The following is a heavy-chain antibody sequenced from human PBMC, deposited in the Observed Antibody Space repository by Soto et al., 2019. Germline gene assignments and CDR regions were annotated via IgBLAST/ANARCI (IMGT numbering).Heavy chain of an antibody. D-gene: IGHD3-9*01. CDR3: ARTQYDIPRYYYGMDV. CDR2: IIPIFGTA. Sequence: ASVKVSCKASGGTFSSYAISWVRQAPGQGLEWMGGIIPIFGTANYAQKFQGRVTITADESTSTAYMELSSLRSEDTAVYYCARTQYDIPRYYYGMDVWGQGTTVTVSS. V-gene: IGHV1-69*13. CDR1: GGTFSSYA. J-gene: IGHJ6*02.